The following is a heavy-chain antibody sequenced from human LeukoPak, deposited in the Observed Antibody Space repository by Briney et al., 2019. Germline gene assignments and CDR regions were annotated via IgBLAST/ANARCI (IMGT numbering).Heavy chain of an antibody. J-gene: IGHJ4*02. CDR2: INANSGDT. CDR3: ARVSGSYRKGDY. V-gene: IGHV1-2*02. D-gene: IGHD1-26*01. Sequence: ASVKVSCKASGHTFTGYYMHWVRQAPGQGLEWMGWINANSGDTNYAQKFQGRVTMTRDTSISTAYMELSRLRSDDTAVYYCARVSGSYRKGDYWGQGTLVTVSS. CDR1: GHTFTGYY.